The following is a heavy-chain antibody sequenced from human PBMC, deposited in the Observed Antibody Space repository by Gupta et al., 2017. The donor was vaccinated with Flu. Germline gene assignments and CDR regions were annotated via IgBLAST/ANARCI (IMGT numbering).Heavy chain of an antibody. V-gene: IGHV4-61*01. CDR3: AREYYDTSRRFDL. D-gene: IGHD3-9*01. J-gene: IGHJ2*01. CDR2: VFYTGTT. CDR1: GASVSSGTHC. Sequence: QVLQQESGPRLIKPSETLTPTCTVSGASVSSGTHCWRWIRPPPGTGLEWIGFVFYTGTTKYASSLGTRVKLSFDTSKNQFSLNLTSVTAADTAVYYCAREYYDTSRRFDLWGRGTPVTVSS.